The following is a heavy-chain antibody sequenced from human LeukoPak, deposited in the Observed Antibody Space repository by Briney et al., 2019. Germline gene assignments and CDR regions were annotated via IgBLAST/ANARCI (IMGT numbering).Heavy chain of an antibody. CDR2: IWNDGSET. CDR3: ARDMGRAWYGPPDY. V-gene: IGHV3-33*01. D-gene: IGHD6-13*01. Sequence: GGSLRLSCAASGFIFSNYGMHWVRQAPGKRLEGVAVIWNDGSETFHADSVKGRFRIARDNSKNTLYLQMNSLRAEDTAVYFCARDMGRAWYGPPDYWGQGTLVTVSS. J-gene: IGHJ4*02. CDR1: GFIFSNYG.